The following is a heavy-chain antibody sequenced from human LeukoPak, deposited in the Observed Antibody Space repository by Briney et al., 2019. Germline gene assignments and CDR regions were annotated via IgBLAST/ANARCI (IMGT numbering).Heavy chain of an antibody. Sequence: PGGSLRLSCAASGFTFSDFWMSWVRQAPGKGLEWVANIKYDGSEENYADSMKGRFTISRDNAKNSLFLQINSLRAKDTAVYYCARKGRIDSWGQGTLVTVSS. V-gene: IGHV3-7*05. CDR1: GFTFSDFW. D-gene: IGHD3-10*01. CDR3: ARKGRIDS. CDR2: IKYDGSEE. J-gene: IGHJ4*02.